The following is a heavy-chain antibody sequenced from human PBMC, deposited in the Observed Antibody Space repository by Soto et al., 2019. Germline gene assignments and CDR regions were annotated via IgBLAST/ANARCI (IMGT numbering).Heavy chain of an antibody. CDR1: GYTFTNYA. V-gene: IGHV1-18*01. CDR3: ARDSQYSTSWQRFDS. CDR2: VNTYNGNP. J-gene: IGHJ4*02. D-gene: IGHD6-13*01. Sequence: QVPLVQSGGELKKPGASVKVSCKASGYTFTNYAICWVRQAPGRGLEWMGWVNTYNGNPNYAQIFQGRVTMTTDTSTGTAYMELRSLKSDDSAIYYCARDSQYSTSWQRFDSWGQGTLVTVSS.